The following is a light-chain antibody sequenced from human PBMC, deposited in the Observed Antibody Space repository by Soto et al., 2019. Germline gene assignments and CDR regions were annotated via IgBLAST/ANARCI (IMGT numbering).Light chain of an antibody. CDR3: QQYGSSPLT. V-gene: IGKV3-20*01. CDR1: QSVTNSY. CDR2: GAS. J-gene: IGKJ4*01. Sequence: IVLTQSPGTLSLSPGERATLSCRASQSVTNSYLAWYQQTPGQAPRLLIYGASSRATGIPERFSGSGSVTDFIFTISRLEREDSAVYYCQQYGSSPLTFGGGTKVEIK.